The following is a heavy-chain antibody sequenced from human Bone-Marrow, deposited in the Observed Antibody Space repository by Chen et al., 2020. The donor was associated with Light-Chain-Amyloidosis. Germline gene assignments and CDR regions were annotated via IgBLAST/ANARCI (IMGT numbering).Heavy chain of an antibody. Sequence: EVQLEQSGPEVKKPGESLKISCKGSGYTFPNYWIGWVRQMPGKGLEWMGVIYPDRSDARYSPSFEGQVTITADKSITTEYRQWRSRKASDTAMYYCERRRDGYNFDYWGQGTLVTVSS. CDR3: ERRRDGYNFDY. J-gene: IGHJ4*02. CDR2: IYPDRSDA. D-gene: IGHD5-12*01. V-gene: IGHV5-51*01. CDR1: GYTFPNYW.